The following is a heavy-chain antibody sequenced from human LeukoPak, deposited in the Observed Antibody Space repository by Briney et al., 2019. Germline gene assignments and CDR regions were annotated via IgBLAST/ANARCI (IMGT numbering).Heavy chain of an antibody. CDR3: ARDVPSRVVVVAALDY. V-gene: IGHV3-21*01. Sequence: GGSLRLSCAASGFTFSSYSMNWVRQAPGKGLEWVSSISSSSSYIYYADSVKGRFTISRDNAKNSLYLQMTRLRAEDTAVYYCARDVPSRVVVVAALDYWGQGTLVTVSS. D-gene: IGHD2-15*01. CDR1: GFTFSSYS. J-gene: IGHJ4*02. CDR2: ISSSSSYI.